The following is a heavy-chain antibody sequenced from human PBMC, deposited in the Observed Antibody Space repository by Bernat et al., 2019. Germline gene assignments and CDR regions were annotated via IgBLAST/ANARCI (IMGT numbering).Heavy chain of an antibody. CDR1: GYTFTGYY. Sequence: QVQLVQSGAEVKKPGASVKVSCKASGYTFTGYYMHWVRQAPGQGLEWMGWINPNSGGTNYAQQFQGWVTMTRDTSISTAYMELSRLRSDDTAVYYCARRDGRGSSDYGMDVWGQGTTVTVSS. D-gene: IGHD6-6*01. J-gene: IGHJ6*02. CDR2: INPNSGGT. V-gene: IGHV1-2*04. CDR3: ARRDGRGSSDYGMDV.